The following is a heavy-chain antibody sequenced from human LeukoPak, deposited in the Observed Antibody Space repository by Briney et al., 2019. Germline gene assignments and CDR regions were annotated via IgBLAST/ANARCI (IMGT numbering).Heavy chain of an antibody. CDR1: GFTVSSQY. CDR2: IYSGGYT. J-gene: IGHJ3*02. V-gene: IGHV3-53*01. Sequence: GGSLRLSCAVSGFTVSSQYMNWVRQAPGKGLEWVSIIYSGGYTYYADSVKGRFTISRDDSTNTLFLQMNSLRVEDTAIYYCAKSRGYGSGSPYDAFDIWGLGTMVTISS. CDR3: AKSRGYGSGSPYDAFDI. D-gene: IGHD3-10*01.